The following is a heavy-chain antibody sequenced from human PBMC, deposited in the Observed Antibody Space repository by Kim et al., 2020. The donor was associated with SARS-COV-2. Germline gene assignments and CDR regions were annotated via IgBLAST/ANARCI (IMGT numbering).Heavy chain of an antibody. Sequence: SETLSLTCTVSGYSISSGYYWGWIRQPPGKGLEGIGSIYHSGSTYYNPSLKSRVTISVDTSKNQFSLKLSSVTAADTAVYYCASQQLKYYYYGMDVWGQGTTVTVSS. CDR1: GYSISSGYY. CDR2: IYHSGST. J-gene: IGHJ6*02. D-gene: IGHD6-13*01. V-gene: IGHV4-38-2*02. CDR3: ASQQLKYYYYGMDV.